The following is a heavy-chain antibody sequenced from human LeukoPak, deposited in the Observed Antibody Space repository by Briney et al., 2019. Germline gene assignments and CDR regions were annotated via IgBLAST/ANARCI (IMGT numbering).Heavy chain of an antibody. CDR3: ARVQQFYYYYMDV. D-gene: IGHD5-24*01. CDR2: IYYSGST. J-gene: IGHJ6*03. V-gene: IGHV4-39*07. Sequence: SETLSLTCTVSGGSISSSSYYWGWIRQPPGKGLEWIGSIYYSGSTYYNPSLKSRVTISVDTSKNQFSLKLSSVTAADTAVYYCARVQQFYYYYMDVWGKGTTVTVSS. CDR1: GGSISSSSYY.